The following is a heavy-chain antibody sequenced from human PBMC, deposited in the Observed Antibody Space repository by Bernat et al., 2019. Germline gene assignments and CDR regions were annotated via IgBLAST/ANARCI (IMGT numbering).Heavy chain of an antibody. CDR1: GFTFSSYW. J-gene: IGHJ3*02. V-gene: IGHV3-74*01. CDR2: INSDGSST. CDR3: ARDTTWIPHDAFDI. D-gene: IGHD5-18*01. Sequence: EVQLVESGGGLVQPGGSLRLSCAASGFTFSSYWMHWVRQAPGKGLVWVSRINSDGSSTSYADAVKGRFTISRDNDKNTLYLQMNSLRAEDTAVYYCARDTTWIPHDAFDIWGQGTMVTVSS.